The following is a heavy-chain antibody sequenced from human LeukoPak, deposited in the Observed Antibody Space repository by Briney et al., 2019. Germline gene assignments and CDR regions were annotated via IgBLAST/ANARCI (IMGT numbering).Heavy chain of an antibody. CDR2: IKQDGSAK. V-gene: IGHV3-7*01. D-gene: IGHD4-17*01. CDR1: GFTFSNYW. CDR3: ARLIFNYGDYGADWFDP. J-gene: IGHJ5*02. Sequence: GGSLRLSCAASGFTFSNYWMSWVRQAPGKGLEWVANIKQDGSAKYYVDSVKGRFTISRDNAKNSLYLQMNSLRVEDAAVYYCARLIFNYGDYGADWFDPWGQGTLVTVSS.